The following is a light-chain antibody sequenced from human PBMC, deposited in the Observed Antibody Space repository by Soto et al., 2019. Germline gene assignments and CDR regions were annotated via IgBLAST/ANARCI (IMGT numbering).Light chain of an antibody. CDR1: STDVGAYNY. CDR3: ISYTGNSASYL. Sequence: QSVLAQPASVSGSPGQSITISCTGTSTDVGAYNYVAWYQQHPGKAPKLIIYEVTNRPSGVSYRFSASKSGNTASLTISGLHSEDEADYYCISYTGNSASYLFGNGTKLTV. V-gene: IGLV2-14*01. CDR2: EVT. J-gene: IGLJ1*01.